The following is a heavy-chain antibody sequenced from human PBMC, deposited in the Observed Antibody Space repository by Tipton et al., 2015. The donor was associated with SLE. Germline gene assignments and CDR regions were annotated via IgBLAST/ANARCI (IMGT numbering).Heavy chain of an antibody. V-gene: IGHV4-4*07. Sequence: TLSLTCTVSGDSISNYFWSWVRQPAGKGLEWIGRIYTSGSTNYNPSLKRRVTMSVDTSKNQFPLRLSSVTAADTAVYYCARDLNYGETGAFGFWGQGTMVTVSS. CDR1: GDSISNYF. CDR3: ARDLNYGETGAFGF. CDR2: IYTSGST. J-gene: IGHJ3*01. D-gene: IGHD3-10*01.